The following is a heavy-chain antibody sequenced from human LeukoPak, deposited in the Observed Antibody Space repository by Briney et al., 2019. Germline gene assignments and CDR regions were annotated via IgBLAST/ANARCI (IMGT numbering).Heavy chain of an antibody. CDR1: GGSISSGSYY. CDR2: IYTSGSA. CDR3: ARGFGVVVAAIDY. Sequence: SQTLSLTCTVSGGSISSGSYYWSWIRQPAGKGLEWIGRIYTSGSANYNPSLKSRVTISVDTSKNQFSLKLSSVTAADTAVYYCARGFGVVVAAIDYWGQGTLVTVSS. V-gene: IGHV4-61*02. D-gene: IGHD2-15*01. J-gene: IGHJ4*02.